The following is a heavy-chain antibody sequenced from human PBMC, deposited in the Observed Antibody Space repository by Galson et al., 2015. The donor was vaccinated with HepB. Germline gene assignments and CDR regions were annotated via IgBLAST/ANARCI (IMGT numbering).Heavy chain of an antibody. CDR1: GFTFSSYA. D-gene: IGHD6-19*01. J-gene: IGHJ4*02. CDR3: ARGAWGSGWYYFDY. CDR2: ISYDGSNK. Sequence: SLRLSCAASGFTFSSYAMHWVRQAPGKGLEWVAVISYDGSNKYYADSVKGRFTISRDNSKNTLYLQMNSLRAEDTAVYYCARGAWGSGWYYFDYWGQGTLVTVSS. V-gene: IGHV3-30*04.